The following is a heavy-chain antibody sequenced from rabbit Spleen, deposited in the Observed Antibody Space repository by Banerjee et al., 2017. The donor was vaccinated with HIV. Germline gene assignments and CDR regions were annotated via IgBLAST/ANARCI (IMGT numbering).Heavy chain of an antibody. CDR3: ARDGAGGSYFAL. CDR2: INAINGNA. D-gene: IGHD8-1*01. Sequence: QEQLVESGGGLVKPEGSLTLTCTASGFSFSYRQVMCWVRQAPGKGLEWIACINAINGNAVYANWVNGRFSISRENAQNTVFLQMTSLTAADTATYFCARDGAGGSYFALWGPGTLVTVS. J-gene: IGHJ4*01. V-gene: IGHV1S45*01. CDR1: GFSFSYRQV.